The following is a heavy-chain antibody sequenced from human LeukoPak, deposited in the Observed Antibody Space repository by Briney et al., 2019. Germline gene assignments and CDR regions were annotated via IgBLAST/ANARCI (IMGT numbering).Heavy chain of an antibody. CDR2: ISSSGSTI. D-gene: IGHD5-18*01. CDR1: GFTFSSYE. CDR3: ARDAEAWIQLWPDNWFDP. J-gene: IGHJ5*02. V-gene: IGHV3-48*03. Sequence: PGGSLRLSCAASGFTFSSYEMNWVRRAPGKGLEWVSYISSSGSTIYYADSVKGRFTISRGNAKNSLYLQMNSLRAEDTAVYYCARDAEAWIQLWPDNWFDPWGQGTLVTVSS.